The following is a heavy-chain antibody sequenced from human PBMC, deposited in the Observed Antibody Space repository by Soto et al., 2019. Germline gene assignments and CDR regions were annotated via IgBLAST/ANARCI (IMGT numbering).Heavy chain of an antibody. D-gene: IGHD5-12*01. CDR3: ANFRRRDGYNLDY. J-gene: IGHJ4*02. V-gene: IGHV3-23*01. Sequence: GGSLRLSCAASGFTFSSYAMSWVRQAPGKGLEWVSAISGSGGSTYYADSVKGRFTISRDNSKNTLYLQMNSLRAEDTAVYYCANFRRRDGYNLDYWGQGTLVTVSS. CDR1: GFTFSSYA. CDR2: ISGSGGST.